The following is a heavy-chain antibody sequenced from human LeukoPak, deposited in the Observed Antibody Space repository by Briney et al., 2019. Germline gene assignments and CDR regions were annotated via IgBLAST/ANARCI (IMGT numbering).Heavy chain of an antibody. D-gene: IGHD5-24*01. J-gene: IGHJ4*02. V-gene: IGHV4-39*07. CDR2: INHSGST. CDR3: ARPAVVSRDGYNPPFDY. CDR1: GGSISSSSYY. Sequence: PSETLSLTCFVSGGSISSSSYYWSWIRQPPGKGLEWIGEINHSGSTNYNPSLKSRVTISVDTSKNQFSLKLSSVTAADTAVYYCARPAVVSRDGYNPPFDYWGQGTLVTVSS.